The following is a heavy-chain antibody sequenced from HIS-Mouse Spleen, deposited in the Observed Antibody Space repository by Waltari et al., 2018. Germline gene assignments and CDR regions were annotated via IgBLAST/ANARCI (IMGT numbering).Heavy chain of an antibody. CDR3: ARAGYSSGQRPLNWFDP. J-gene: IGHJ5*02. CDR1: GYTFTSYG. D-gene: IGHD6-19*01. Sequence: QVQLVQSGAEVKKPGASVKVSCKASGYTFTSYGISWVRQAPGQGLEWMECISAYNGNTNYAQKLQGRVTMTTDTSTSTAYMELRSLRSDDTAVYYCARAGYSSGQRPLNWFDPWGQGTLVTVSS. CDR2: ISAYNGNT. V-gene: IGHV1-18*01.